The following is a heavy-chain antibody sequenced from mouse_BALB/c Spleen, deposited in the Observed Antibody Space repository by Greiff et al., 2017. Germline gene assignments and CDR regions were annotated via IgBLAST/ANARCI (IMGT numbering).Heavy chain of an antibody. V-gene: IGHV5-6*01. CDR3: ARHYCYDEGGYAMDY. CDR1: GFTFSSYG. D-gene: IGHD2-12*01. CDR2: ISSGGSYT. J-gene: IGHJ4*01. Sequence: EVKLVESGGDLVKPGGSLKLSCAASGFTFSSYGMSWVRQTPDKRLEWVATISSGGSYTYYPDSVKGRFTISRDNAKNTLYLQMSSLKSEDTAMYYCARHYCYDEGGYAMDYWGQGTSVTVSS.